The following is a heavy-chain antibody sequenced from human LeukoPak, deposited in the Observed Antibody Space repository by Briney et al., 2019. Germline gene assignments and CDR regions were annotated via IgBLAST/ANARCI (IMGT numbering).Heavy chain of an antibody. D-gene: IGHD3-22*01. V-gene: IGHV4-34*01. J-gene: IGHJ4*02. CDR3: ARGDDSSGYYYSDFFDY. CDR2: INHSGST. Sequence: SETLSLTCAVYGGSFSGYYWSWIRQPPGKGLEWIGEINHSGSTNYNPSLKSRVTISVDTSKNQFSLKLSSVTAADTAVYYCARGDDSSGYYYSDFFDYWGQGTLVTVSS. CDR1: GGSFSGYY.